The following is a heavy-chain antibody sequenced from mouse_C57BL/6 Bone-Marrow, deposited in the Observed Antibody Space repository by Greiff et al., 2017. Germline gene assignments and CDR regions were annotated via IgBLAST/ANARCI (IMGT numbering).Heavy chain of an antibody. D-gene: IGHD2-5*01. J-gene: IGHJ4*01. CDR3: ARHDGPYYSNCGAMDY. V-gene: IGHV5-9*01. CDR1: GFTFSSYT. CDR2: IRGGGGNT. Sequence: EVKLVESGGGLVKPGGSLKLSCAASGFTFSSYTMSWVRQTPEKRLEWVATIRGGGGNTYYPDSVKGRFTISRDKAKNTLYLQMSSLRSEYTALYYCARHDGPYYSNCGAMDYWGQGTSVTVAS.